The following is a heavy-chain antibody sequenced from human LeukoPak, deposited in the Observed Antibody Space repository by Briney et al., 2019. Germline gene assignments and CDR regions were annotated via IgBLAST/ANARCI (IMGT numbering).Heavy chain of an antibody. D-gene: IGHD6-13*01. J-gene: IGHJ4*02. Sequence: SETLSLTCAVSGGSISSSNWWSWVRQPPGKGLEWIGEIYHSGSTNYNPSLKSRVTISVDKSKNQFSLKLSSVTAADTAVYYCASRGTGRSSSWYWYYWGQGTLVTVSS. CDR2: IYHSGST. CDR1: GGSISSSNW. V-gene: IGHV4-4*02. CDR3: ASRGTGRSSSWYWYY.